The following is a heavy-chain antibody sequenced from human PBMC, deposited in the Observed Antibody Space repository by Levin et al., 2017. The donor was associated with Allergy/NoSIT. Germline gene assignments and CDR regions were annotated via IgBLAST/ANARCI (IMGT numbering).Heavy chain of an antibody. CDR3: ARGYYDTSTYTASI. CDR2: INSDESRT. Sequence: ASVKVSCAASGFTFSSYWMHWVRQAPGKGLMWVSRINSDESRTNYADSVKGRFTISRDNAKNTLYLQMNSLRAEDTAVYYCARGYYDTSTYTASIWGQGTLVTVSS. CDR1: GFTFSSYW. J-gene: IGHJ4*02. V-gene: IGHV3-74*01. D-gene: IGHD3-22*01.